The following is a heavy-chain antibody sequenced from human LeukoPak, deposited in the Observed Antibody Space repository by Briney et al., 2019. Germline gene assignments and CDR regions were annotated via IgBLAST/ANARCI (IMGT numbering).Heavy chain of an antibody. CDR1: GFTFSSYS. J-gene: IGHJ4*02. D-gene: IGHD3-22*01. V-gene: IGHV3-21*01. Sequence: GGSLRLSCAASGFTFSSYSINWVRQAPGKGLEWVSSVSSSSSYIYYADSLKGRFTISRDNAKNSLYLQMNSLRAEDTAVYYCARGAGHYYDSSGPFYLDYWGQGTLVTVSS. CDR2: VSSSSSYI. CDR3: ARGAGHYYDSSGPFYLDY.